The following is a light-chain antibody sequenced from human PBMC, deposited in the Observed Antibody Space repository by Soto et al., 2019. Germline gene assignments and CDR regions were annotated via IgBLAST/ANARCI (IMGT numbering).Light chain of an antibody. J-gene: IGLJ2*01. V-gene: IGLV2-14*01. CDR3: SSYTSSSTLSVV. CDR2: DVS. Sequence: QSALTQPASVSGSPGQSITISCTGTSSDVGGYNYVSWYQQHPGKAPKLMIYDVSTRPSGVPNRFSGSKSGNTASLTISGLQAEDEADYYCSSYTSSSTLSVVFGGGTKLTVL. CDR1: SSDVGGYNY.